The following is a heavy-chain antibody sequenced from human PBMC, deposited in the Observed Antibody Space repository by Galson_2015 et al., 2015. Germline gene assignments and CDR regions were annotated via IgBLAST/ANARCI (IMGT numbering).Heavy chain of an antibody. CDR3: ARGPAAGHFDL. J-gene: IGHJ2*01. V-gene: IGHV3-53*01. CDR1: GFTVTSNY. D-gene: IGHD6-25*01. Sequence: SLRLSCAASGFTVTSNYMSWVRQTPGKGLEWVSVIDSDDNTNFADSVKGRFTISRDNSKNTLFLQMNSLRVDDTAVYYCARGPAAGHFDLWGRGTLVTVSS. CDR2: IDSDDNT.